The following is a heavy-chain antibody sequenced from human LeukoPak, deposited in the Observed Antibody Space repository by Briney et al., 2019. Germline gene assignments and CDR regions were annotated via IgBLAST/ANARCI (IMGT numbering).Heavy chain of an antibody. D-gene: IGHD2-2*02. V-gene: IGHV3-21*01. CDR3: ARDPLVVPAAIRSHNWFDP. Sequence: GGSLRLSCAASGFTFSSYSMNWVRQAPGKGLEWVSSMSSSSSYIYYADSVKGRFTISRDNAKNSLYLQMNSLRAKDTAVYCCARDPLVVPAAIRSHNWFDPWGQGTLVTVSS. J-gene: IGHJ5*02. CDR2: MSSSSSYI. CDR1: GFTFSSYS.